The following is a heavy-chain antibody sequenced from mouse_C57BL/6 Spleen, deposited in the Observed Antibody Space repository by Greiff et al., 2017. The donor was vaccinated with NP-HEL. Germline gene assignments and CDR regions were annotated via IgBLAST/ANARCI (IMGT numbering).Heavy chain of an antibody. CDR2: INPNNGGT. V-gene: IGHV1-18*01. Sequence: VQLQQSGPELVKPGASVKIPCKASGYTFTDYNMDWVKQSHGKSLEWIGDINPNNGGTIYNQKFKGKATLTVDKSSSTAYMELRSLTSEDTAVYYCARRYYSKWYFDVWGTGTTVTVSS. CDR1: GYTFTDYN. D-gene: IGHD2-5*01. CDR3: ARRYYSKWYFDV. J-gene: IGHJ1*03.